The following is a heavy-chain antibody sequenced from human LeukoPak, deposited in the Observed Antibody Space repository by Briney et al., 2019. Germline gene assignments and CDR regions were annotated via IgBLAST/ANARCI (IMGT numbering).Heavy chain of an antibody. Sequence: GRSLRLSCAASGFTFSSYGMHWVRRAPGKGLEWVAVISYDGSNKYYADSVKGRFTISRDNSKNTLYLQMNSLRAEDTAVYYCAKGGVAVAGPYDYWGQGTLVTVSS. D-gene: IGHD6-19*01. V-gene: IGHV3-30*18. J-gene: IGHJ4*02. CDR3: AKGGVAVAGPYDY. CDR2: ISYDGSNK. CDR1: GFTFSSYG.